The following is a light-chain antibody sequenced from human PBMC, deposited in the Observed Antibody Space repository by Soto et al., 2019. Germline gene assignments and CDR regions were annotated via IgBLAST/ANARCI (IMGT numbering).Light chain of an antibody. Sequence: IVMTQSPATLSVSAGERATLSCRATQSIRSKLAWYQQKPGQAPRLLIYGASTRATGIPARFSGSGSGTEFTLTISSLQSEDFAVYYCQQYGSSLITFGQGTRLEIK. CDR2: GAS. CDR1: QSIRSK. CDR3: QQYGSSLIT. J-gene: IGKJ5*01. V-gene: IGKV3-15*01.